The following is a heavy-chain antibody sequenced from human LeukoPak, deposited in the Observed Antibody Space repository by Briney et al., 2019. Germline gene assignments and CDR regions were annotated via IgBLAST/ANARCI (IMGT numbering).Heavy chain of an antibody. CDR1: DGSFSGYY. Sequence: SETLSLTCAVYDGSFSGYYWSWIRQPPGKGLEWIGEINHSGSTNYNPSLKSRVTISVDTSKNQFSLKLSSVTAADTAVYYCARGRYYYDSSGYYPFDYWGQGTLVTVSS. V-gene: IGHV4-34*01. J-gene: IGHJ4*02. CDR2: INHSGST. D-gene: IGHD3-22*01. CDR3: ARGRYYYDSSGYYPFDY.